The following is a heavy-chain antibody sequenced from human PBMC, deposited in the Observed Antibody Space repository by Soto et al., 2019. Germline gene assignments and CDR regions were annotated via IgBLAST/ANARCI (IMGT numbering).Heavy chain of an antibody. CDR1: GFTFSHYA. Sequence: PGGSLRLSCAASGFTFSHYAMHWVRQAPGKGLEWVSYITSSSSTIYYADSVKGRFTISRDNAKNSLYLQMNSLRAEDTAVYYCARTGDAAAFYYYGMDVWGQGTTVTVSS. CDR3: ARTGDAAAFYYYGMDV. D-gene: IGHD6-13*01. CDR2: ITSSSSTI. J-gene: IGHJ6*02. V-gene: IGHV3-48*01.